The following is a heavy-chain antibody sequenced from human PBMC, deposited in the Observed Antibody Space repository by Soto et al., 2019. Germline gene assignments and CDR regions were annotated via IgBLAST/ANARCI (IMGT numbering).Heavy chain of an antibody. CDR3: ATSSVYDFWSGPLDY. D-gene: IGHD3-3*01. V-gene: IGHV3-23*01. Sequence: EVQLLESGGGLVQPGGSLRLSCAASGFTFSSYAMSWVRQAPGKGLEWVSAISGSGGSTYYADSVKGRFTISRDNSKNTGYLQMNSLRAEDTAVYYCATSSVYDFWSGPLDYWGQGTLVTVSS. J-gene: IGHJ4*02. CDR2: ISGSGGST. CDR1: GFTFSSYA.